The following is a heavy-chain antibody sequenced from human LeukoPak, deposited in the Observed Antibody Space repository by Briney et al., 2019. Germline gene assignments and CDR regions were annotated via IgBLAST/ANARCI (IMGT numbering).Heavy chain of an antibody. J-gene: IGHJ4*02. D-gene: IGHD2-15*01. CDR3: ARPDCSGVGCHRLDY. CDR1: GYSFTSYW. CDR2: IDPRDSNT. V-gene: IGHV5-10-1*01. Sequence: GESLKISCKASGYSFTSYWISWLRQMPGKGLEWMGRIDPRDSNTNYSPSFEGHVTISTDKSISTAYLQWSSLEASDTAMYFCARPDCSGVGCHRLDYWGQGSLVTVSS.